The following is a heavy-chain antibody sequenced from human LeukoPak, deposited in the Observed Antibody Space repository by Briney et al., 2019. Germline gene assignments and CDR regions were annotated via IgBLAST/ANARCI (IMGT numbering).Heavy chain of an antibody. D-gene: IGHD2-15*01. Sequence: SQTLSLTCTVSGGSLSSGDYYWSWLRQPPGKGLEWLGYIYYSGSTYYNPSLKSRVTISVDTSKNQFSLKLSSVTAADTAVYYCARGVAATRLYYYYGMDVWGQGTTVTVSS. J-gene: IGHJ6*02. V-gene: IGHV4-30-4*01. CDR1: GGSLSSGDYY. CDR2: IYYSGST. CDR3: ARGVAATRLYYYYGMDV.